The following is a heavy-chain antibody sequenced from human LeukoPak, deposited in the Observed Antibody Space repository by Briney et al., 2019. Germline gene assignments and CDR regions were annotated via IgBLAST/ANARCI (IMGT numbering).Heavy chain of an antibody. D-gene: IGHD2-2*01. J-gene: IGHJ4*02. Sequence: GGSLRLSCAASGFTLSNYWMTWVRQAPGKGLEWVANINQDGSEIFYVDSVKGRFTISRDNTKNSLYLQMNSLRAEDTAVYYCAKVGVGGSSTSCSDWGQGTLVTVSS. CDR1: GFTLSNYW. CDR3: AKVGVGGSSTSCSD. CDR2: INQDGSEI. V-gene: IGHV3-7*01.